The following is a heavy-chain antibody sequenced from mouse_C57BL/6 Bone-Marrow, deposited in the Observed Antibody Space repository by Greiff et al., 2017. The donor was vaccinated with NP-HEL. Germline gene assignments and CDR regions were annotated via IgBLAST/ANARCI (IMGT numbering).Heavy chain of an antibody. CDR1: GFTFSSYT. Sequence: EVKLVESGGGLVKPGGSLKLSCAASGFTFSSYTMSWVRQTPEKRLEWVATISGGGGNTYYPDSVKGRFTISRDNAKNTLYLQMSSLRSEDTALYYCARILITTVVAKDYYAMDYWGQGTSVTVSS. J-gene: IGHJ4*01. CDR3: ARILITTVVAKDYYAMDY. D-gene: IGHD1-1*01. V-gene: IGHV5-9*01. CDR2: ISGGGGNT.